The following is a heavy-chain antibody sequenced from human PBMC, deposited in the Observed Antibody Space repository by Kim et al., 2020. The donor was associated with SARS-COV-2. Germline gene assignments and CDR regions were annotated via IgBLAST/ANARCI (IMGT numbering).Heavy chain of an antibody. CDR2: RGT. D-gene: IGHD4-17*01. J-gene: IGHJ3*02. CDR3: ARLARDGGPI. Sequence: RGTKYAPKLQGRVTMTRDTSISTAYMELSRLKSDDTAVYYCARLARDGGPIWGQGTMVTVSS. V-gene: IGHV1-2*02.